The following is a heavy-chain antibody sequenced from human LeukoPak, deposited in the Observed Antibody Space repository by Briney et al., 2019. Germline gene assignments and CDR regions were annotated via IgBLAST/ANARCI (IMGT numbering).Heavy chain of an antibody. CDR2: IYYSGST. J-gene: IGHJ3*02. V-gene: IGHV4-30-4*01. Sequence: SQTLSLTCTVSGGSISSGDYYWSWIRQPPGKGLEWIGYIYYSGSTYYNPSLKSRVTISVDTSKNQFSLKLSSVTAADTAVYYCARVGIAAQGAFDIWGQGTMVTVSS. D-gene: IGHD6-25*01. CDR3: ARVGIAAQGAFDI. CDR1: GGSISSGDYY.